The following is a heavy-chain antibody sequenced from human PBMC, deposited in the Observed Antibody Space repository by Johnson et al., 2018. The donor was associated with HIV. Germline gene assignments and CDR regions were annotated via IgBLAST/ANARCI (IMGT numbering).Heavy chain of an antibody. CDR2: IYSGGST. CDR3: ARALSRFGVSDAFDI. V-gene: IGHV3-53*01. CDR1: GFTVSSNY. D-gene: IGHD3-10*01. J-gene: IGHJ3*02. Sequence: MQLVEYGGGLIQPGGSLRLSCAASGFTVSSNYMSWVRQAPGKGLEWVSEIYSGGSTYYADSVKGRFIISRDSSKNTLYLQMNSLRVEDTAVYYCARALSRFGVSDAFDIWGQGTMVTVSS.